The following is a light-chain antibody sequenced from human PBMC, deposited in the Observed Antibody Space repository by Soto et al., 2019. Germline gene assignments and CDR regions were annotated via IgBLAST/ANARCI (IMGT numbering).Light chain of an antibody. CDR1: QSVLYSSNNKNY. Sequence: DIVMTQSPDSLAVSLGERATINCKSSQSVLYSSNNKNYLAWYQQKPGQSPKLLIYWASIRESGVPDRFSGSGSVTDFTLTISSLQAEDVAVYYCQQYYSSPITFGKGTRLEIK. CDR2: WAS. CDR3: QQYYSSPIT. V-gene: IGKV4-1*01. J-gene: IGKJ5*01.